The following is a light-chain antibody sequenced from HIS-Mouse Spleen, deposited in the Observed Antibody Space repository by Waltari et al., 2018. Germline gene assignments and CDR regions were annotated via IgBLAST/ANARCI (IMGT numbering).Light chain of an antibody. Sequence: SYELTQPPSVSVSPGQTARITCSGDALPKKYAYWYQQKSGQAPVLDIYEDSKRPSGIPERFSGSSSGKMATLTISGAQVEDEADYYCYSTDSSGNHRVFGGWTKLTVL. J-gene: IGLJ2*01. CDR2: EDS. V-gene: IGLV3-10*01. CDR3: YSTDSSGNHRV. CDR1: ALPKKY.